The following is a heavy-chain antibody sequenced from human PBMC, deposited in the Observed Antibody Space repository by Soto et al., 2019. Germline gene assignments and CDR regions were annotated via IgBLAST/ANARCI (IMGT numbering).Heavy chain of an antibody. CDR2: VNPSGGSS. Sequence: ASVKVSGNASGYTFTGYYMHWVRQAPGQGLEWMGIVNPSGGSSTYAQRFQGRVTMTRDTSTSTVYMELSSLRSEDTAVYYCARENYYDTSGYPFDYWGRGTLVTV. D-gene: IGHD3-22*01. V-gene: IGHV1-46*01. CDR1: GYTFTGYY. J-gene: IGHJ4*02. CDR3: ARENYYDTSGYPFDY.